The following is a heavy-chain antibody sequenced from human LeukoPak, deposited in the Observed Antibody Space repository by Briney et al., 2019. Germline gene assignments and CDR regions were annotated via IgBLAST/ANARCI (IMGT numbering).Heavy chain of an antibody. Sequence: PGGSLRLSCAGSGFTFRSYWMNWVRQAPGKGLEWVSSISSSSSYIYYADSVKGRFTISRDNAKNSLYLQMNSLRAEDTAVYYCWVTNEMNGFDIWGQGTMVTVSS. CDR1: GFTFRSYW. V-gene: IGHV3-21*01. J-gene: IGHJ3*02. CDR2: ISSSSSYI. CDR3: WVTNEMNGFDI. D-gene: IGHD1-1*01.